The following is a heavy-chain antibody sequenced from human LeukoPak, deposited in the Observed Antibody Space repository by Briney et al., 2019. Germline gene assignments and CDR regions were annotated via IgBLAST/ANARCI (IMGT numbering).Heavy chain of an antibody. CDR1: GFTFSSYA. CDR2: ISYDGSNK. CDR3: ARARSSSGWLDY. Sequence: GGSLRLSCAASGFTFSSYAMHWVRQAPGKGLEWVAVISYDGSNKYYADSVKGRFTISRDKSKNTLYLQMNSLRAEDTAVYYCARARSSSGWLDYWGQGTLVTVSS. D-gene: IGHD6-19*01. V-gene: IGHV3-30*04. J-gene: IGHJ4*02.